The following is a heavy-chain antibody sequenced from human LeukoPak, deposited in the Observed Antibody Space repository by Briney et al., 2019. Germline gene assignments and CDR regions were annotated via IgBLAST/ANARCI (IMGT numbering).Heavy chain of an antibody. CDR1: GHTFTSYY. D-gene: IGHD6-19*01. CDR2: INPSGGST. V-gene: IGHV1-46*01. CDR3: ARDPTSSATVAGDPYYYYYMDV. J-gene: IGHJ6*03. Sequence: ASVKVSCKASGHTFTSYYMHWVRQAPGQGLEWMGIINPSGGSTSYAQKFQGRVTMTRDTSTSTVYMELSSLRSEDTAVYYCARDPTSSATVAGDPYYYYYMDVWGKGTTVTVSS.